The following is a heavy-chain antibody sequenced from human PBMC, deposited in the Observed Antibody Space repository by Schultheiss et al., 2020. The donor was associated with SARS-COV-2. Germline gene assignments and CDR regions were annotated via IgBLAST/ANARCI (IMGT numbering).Heavy chain of an antibody. CDR3: SNLGYFDY. Sequence: GGSLRLSCSASGFIFSSYAMHWIRQAPGKGLEYVSGISVDGDVTKYADSVKGRFIISRDNFKNTLYLQMNSLEFEDSATYYCSNLGYFDYWGRGTQVTVSS. CDR1: GFIFSSYA. D-gene: IGHD4-11*01. J-gene: IGHJ4*02. V-gene: IGHV3-64D*06. CDR2: ISVDGDVT.